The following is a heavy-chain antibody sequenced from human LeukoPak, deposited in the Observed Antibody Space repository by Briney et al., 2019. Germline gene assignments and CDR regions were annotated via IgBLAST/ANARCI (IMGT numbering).Heavy chain of an antibody. CDR1: GYSISSGYY. Sequence: PSETLSLTCTVSGYSISSGYYWGWIRQPPGKGLEWIGSIYHSVSTYYNPSLKSRVTISVDTSKNQFSLKLSSLTAADTAVYYCARVRQQLTYSYYMDVWGKGTTVTVSS. CDR3: ARVRQQLTYSYYMDV. CDR2: IYHSVST. D-gene: IGHD6-13*01. V-gene: IGHV4-38-2*02. J-gene: IGHJ6*03.